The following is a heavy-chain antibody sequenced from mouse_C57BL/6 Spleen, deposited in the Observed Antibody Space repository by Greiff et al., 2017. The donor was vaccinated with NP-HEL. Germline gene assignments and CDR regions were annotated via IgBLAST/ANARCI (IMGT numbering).Heavy chain of an antibody. Sequence: QVQLKQPGAELVKPGASVKVSCKASGYTFTSYWMHWVKQRPGQGLEWIGRIHPSDSDTNYNQKFKGKATLTVDKSSSTAYMQLSSLTSEDSAVYYCAIAAGNYVSWFAYWGQGTLVTVSA. V-gene: IGHV1-74*01. CDR1: GYTFTSYW. D-gene: IGHD2-1*01. CDR3: AIAAGNYVSWFAY. CDR2: IHPSDSDT. J-gene: IGHJ3*01.